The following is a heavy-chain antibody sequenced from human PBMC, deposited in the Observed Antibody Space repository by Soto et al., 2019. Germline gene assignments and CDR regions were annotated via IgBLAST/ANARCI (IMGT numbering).Heavy chain of an antibody. J-gene: IGHJ5*02. CDR1: GFTFSSYW. D-gene: IGHD7-27*01. Sequence: EVQLVESGGGLVQPGGSLRLSCAASGFTFSSYWMSWVRQAPGKGLEWVANIKQDGSEKYYVDSVKGRFTSSRDNAKSSLYLQMNSLRAEDTAVYYCARGLGIRGNWFDPWGQGTLVTVSS. CDR2: IKQDGSEK. V-gene: IGHV3-7*01. CDR3: ARGLGIRGNWFDP.